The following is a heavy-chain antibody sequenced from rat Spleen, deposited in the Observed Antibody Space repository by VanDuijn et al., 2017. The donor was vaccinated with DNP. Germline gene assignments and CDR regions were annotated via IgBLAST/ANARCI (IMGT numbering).Heavy chain of an antibody. CDR3: TRNYGPGAMDA. V-gene: IGHV5S13*01. CDR2: ITTSGGST. CDR1: GFTFSDYA. Sequence: EVQLVESGGGLVQPGRSLKLSCVASGFTFSDYAMAWVRQSPKKGLEWVATITTSGGSTYYRDSVKGRFTISRDNAQNTLDLQMNSLRSDDTATYYCTRNYGPGAMDAWGQGTSVTVSS. D-gene: IGHD1-11*01. J-gene: IGHJ4*01.